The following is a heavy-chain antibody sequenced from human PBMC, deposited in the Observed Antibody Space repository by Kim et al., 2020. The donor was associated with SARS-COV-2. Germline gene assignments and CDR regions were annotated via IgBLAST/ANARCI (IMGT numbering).Heavy chain of an antibody. Sequence: SETLSLTCAVYGGSFSGYYWSWIRQPPGKGLEWIGEINHSGSTNYNPSLKSRVTISVDTSKNQFSLKLSSVTAADTAVYYCARDLIAAASSVQEGVFGM. J-gene: IGHJ6*01. CDR1: GGSFSGYY. CDR2: INHSGST. V-gene: IGHV4-34*01. D-gene: IGHD6-13*01. CDR3: ARDLIAAASSVQEGVFGM.